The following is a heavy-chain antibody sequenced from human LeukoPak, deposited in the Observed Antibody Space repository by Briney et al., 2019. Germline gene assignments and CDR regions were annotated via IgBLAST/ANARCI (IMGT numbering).Heavy chain of an antibody. CDR2: INHSGST. V-gene: IGHV4-34*01. Sequence: SETLSLTCAVYGGSFSGYYWSWIRQPPGKGLERIGEINHSGSTNYNPSLKSRVTISVDTSKNQFSLKLSSVTAADTAVYYCARAPPTVTTLYNWFDPWGQGTLVTVSS. CDR1: GGSFSGYY. CDR3: ARAPPTVTTLYNWFDP. J-gene: IGHJ5*02. D-gene: IGHD4-17*01.